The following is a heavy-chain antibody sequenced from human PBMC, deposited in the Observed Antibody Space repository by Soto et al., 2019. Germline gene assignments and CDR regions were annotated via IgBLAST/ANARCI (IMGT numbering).Heavy chain of an antibody. Sequence: QVQLVESGGGVVQPGRSLRLSCAASGFTFSSYAMHWVRQAPGKGLEWVAVISYDGSNKYYADSVKGRFTISRDNSKNTLYLQMNSLRADDTAVDYCAGVGGGYGADAFDIWGQGTMVTVSS. CDR2: ISYDGSNK. CDR3: AGVGGGYGADAFDI. CDR1: GFTFSSYA. J-gene: IGHJ3*02. V-gene: IGHV3-30-3*01. D-gene: IGHD3-10*01.